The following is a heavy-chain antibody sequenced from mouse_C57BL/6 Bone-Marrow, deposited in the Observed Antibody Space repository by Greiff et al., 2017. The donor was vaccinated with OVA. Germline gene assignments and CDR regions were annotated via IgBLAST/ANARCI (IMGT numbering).Heavy chain of an antibody. CDR3: ARTGYYGSSFDAMDY. V-gene: IGHV1-80*01. D-gene: IGHD1-1*01. Sequence: QVQLQQSGAELVKPGAYVKISCKASGYAFSSYWMTRCNQIPGKGPHSIVQFYPGDGDTNYNGKFKGKATLTAEKSSSTAYMQLSSLTSEDSAVYFCARTGYYGSSFDAMDYWGQGTSVTVSS. CDR2: FYPGDGDT. CDR1: GYAFSSYW. J-gene: IGHJ4*01.